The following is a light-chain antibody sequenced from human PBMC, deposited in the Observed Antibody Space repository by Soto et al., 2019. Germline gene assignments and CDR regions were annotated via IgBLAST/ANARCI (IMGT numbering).Light chain of an antibody. CDR3: QQYSHWRT. J-gene: IGKJ1*01. V-gene: IGKV3-15*01. CDR2: GAS. Sequence: EIMMTQSPANVSVFPGERATLSCRASQSIDSDLAWYQQKPGHVPRLLIYGASTRATGVPARFSGCGSGTEFTLTIISLQSDDFAVYYCQQYSHWRTFGPGTKVEIK. CDR1: QSIDSD.